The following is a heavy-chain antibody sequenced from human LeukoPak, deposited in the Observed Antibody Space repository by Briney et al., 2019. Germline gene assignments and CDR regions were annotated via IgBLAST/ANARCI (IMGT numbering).Heavy chain of an antibody. CDR3: ARGIEDSSGYYYNY. CDR2: INHSGST. CDR1: GGSFSGYY. J-gene: IGHJ4*02. D-gene: IGHD3-22*01. V-gene: IGHV4-34*01. Sequence: SETLSLTCAVYGGSFSGYYWSWIRQPPGKGLEWIGEINHSGSTNYNPSLKSRVTISVDTSKNQFSLKLSSVTAADTAVYYCARGIEDSSGYYYNYWGQGTLVTVSS.